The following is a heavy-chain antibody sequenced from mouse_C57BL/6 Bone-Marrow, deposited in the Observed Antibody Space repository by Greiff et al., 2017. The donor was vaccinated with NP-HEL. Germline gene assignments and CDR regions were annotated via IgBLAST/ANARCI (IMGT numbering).Heavy chain of an antibody. D-gene: IGHD1-1*01. CDR2: IWRGGST. CDR1: GFSLTSYG. J-gene: IGHJ3*01. V-gene: IGHV2-5*01. CDR3: AKNGGLLAWFAY. Sequence: VQLQQSGPGLVQPSQSLSITCTVSGFSLTSYGVHWVRQSPGKGLEWLGVIWRGGSTDYNAAFTSRLSITKDNSKSQVFFKMNSLQADDTAIYYCAKNGGLLAWFAYWGQGTLVTVSA.